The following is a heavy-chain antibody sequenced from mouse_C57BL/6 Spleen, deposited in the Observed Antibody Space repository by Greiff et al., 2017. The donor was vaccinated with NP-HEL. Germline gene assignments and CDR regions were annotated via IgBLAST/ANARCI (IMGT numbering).Heavy chain of an antibody. CDR3: ARESGTGYFDV. V-gene: IGHV1-54*01. CDR2: INPGSGGT. CDR1: GYAFTNYL. J-gene: IGHJ1*03. D-gene: IGHD4-1*01. Sequence: QVQLQQSGAELVRPGPSVKVSCKASGYAFTNYLIEWVKQRPGQGLEWIGVINPGSGGTNYNEKFKGKATLTADKSSSTAYMQLSSLTSEDSAVYFCARESGTGYFDVWGTGTTVTVSS.